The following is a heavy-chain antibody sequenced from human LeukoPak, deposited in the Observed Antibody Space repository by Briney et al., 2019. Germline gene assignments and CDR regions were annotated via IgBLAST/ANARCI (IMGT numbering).Heavy chain of an antibody. CDR1: GYTFTSYG. CDR3: ARSTRIQLWFYMDV. Sequence: GASVKVSCKASGYTFTSYGLNWVRQAPGQGLEWMGWISGYNGNTNYAQKLQGRVTMTTDTSTSTAYMELRSLRSDDTAVYYCARSTRIQLWFYMDVWGKGTTVTVSS. CDR2: ISGYNGNT. V-gene: IGHV1-18*01. J-gene: IGHJ6*03. D-gene: IGHD5-18*01.